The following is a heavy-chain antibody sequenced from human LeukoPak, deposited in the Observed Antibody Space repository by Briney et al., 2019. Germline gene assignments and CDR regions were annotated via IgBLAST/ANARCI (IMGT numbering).Heavy chain of an antibody. J-gene: IGHJ4*02. CDR3: AKDYHDSSGPFDY. V-gene: IGHV3-23*01. CDR1: GFTFSSYA. Sequence: GGSLRLSCAASGFTFSSYAMTWVRQAPGNRLEWVSEISGSGASTYYADSVKGRFTISRDNSKNTLYLQMNSLRAEDTAVYYCAKDYHDSSGPFDYWGQGTLVTVSS. D-gene: IGHD3-22*01. CDR2: ISGSGAST.